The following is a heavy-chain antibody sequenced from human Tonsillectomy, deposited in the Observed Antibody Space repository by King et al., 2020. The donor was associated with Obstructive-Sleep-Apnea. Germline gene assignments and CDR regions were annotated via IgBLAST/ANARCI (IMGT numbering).Heavy chain of an antibody. Sequence: VQLVESGAEVKKPGDSLKISCKGSGYSFPDYWIGWVRQMPGKGLEWMGIIYPSDSDTYYSPSFQGQVTISADKSISTVFLQGNNLKASDTAMYYCARPLVGDRDFWGQGTPVTVSS. J-gene: IGHJ4*02. CDR3: ARPLVGDRDF. CDR1: GYSFPDYW. V-gene: IGHV5-51*01. D-gene: IGHD1-26*01. CDR2: IYPSDSDT.